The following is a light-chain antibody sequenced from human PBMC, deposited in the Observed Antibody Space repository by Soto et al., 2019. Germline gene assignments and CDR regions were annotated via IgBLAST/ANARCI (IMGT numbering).Light chain of an antibody. J-gene: IGKJ4*01. CDR2: GAS. CDR3: QQYGSSPDT. V-gene: IGKV3-20*01. CDR1: QSVSSSY. Sequence: EIVLTQSPGTLSLSPGERATLSCRASQSVSSSYLAWYQQKPGQAPRLLIYGASSRATGIPDRFSGSGSGTDFTLTISRLEPEDVAVYYCQQYGSSPDTFGGGTKVEI.